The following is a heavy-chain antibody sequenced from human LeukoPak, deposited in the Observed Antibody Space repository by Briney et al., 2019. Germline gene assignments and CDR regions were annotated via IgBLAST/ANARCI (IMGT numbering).Heavy chain of an antibody. Sequence: GGSLRLSCAASGFTFSSYAMSWVRQAPGKGLEWVSGNSGSGGSTYYADSVKGRFTISRDNSKNTLYLQMNSLRAEDTAVYYCAKDAPLDGYNSYFDYWGQGTLVTVSS. V-gene: IGHV3-23*01. CDR3: AKDAPLDGYNSYFDY. CDR1: GFTFSSYA. D-gene: IGHD5-24*01. J-gene: IGHJ4*02. CDR2: NSGSGGST.